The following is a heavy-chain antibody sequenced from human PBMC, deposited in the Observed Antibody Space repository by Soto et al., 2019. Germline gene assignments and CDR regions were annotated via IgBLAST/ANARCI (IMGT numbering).Heavy chain of an antibody. CDR1: GFTFSSYA. CDR2: IWFDGSNK. D-gene: IGHD2-15*01. V-gene: IGHV3-33*01. CDR3: ARGQLPAATTYFDF. Sequence: GSLRLSCSSSGFTFSSYAIHWVRQAPGKGLEWVAIIWFDGSNKYYADSVKGRFSISRDNSKNTLFLQMDSLRAEDTAVYYCARGQLPAATTYFDFWGQGTLVTVS. J-gene: IGHJ4*02.